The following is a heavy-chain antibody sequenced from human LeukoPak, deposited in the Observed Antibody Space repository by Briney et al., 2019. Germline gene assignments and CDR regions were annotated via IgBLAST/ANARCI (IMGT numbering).Heavy chain of an antibody. CDR2: IYTSGST. CDR3: ARGNSWAY. J-gene: IGHJ4*02. V-gene: IGHV4-61*02. Sequence: PSQTLSLTCTVSGGSISSGSYYWSWIRQPAGKGLEWIGRIYTSGSTNYNPSLKSRVTISVDTSKNQFSLKLSSVTAADTAVYYCARGNSWAYWGQGTLGTVSS. D-gene: IGHD4-23*01. CDR1: GGSISSGSYY.